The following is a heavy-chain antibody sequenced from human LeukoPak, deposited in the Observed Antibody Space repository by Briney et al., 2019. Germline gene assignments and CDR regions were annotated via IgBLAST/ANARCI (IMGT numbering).Heavy chain of an antibody. CDR3: AKDHKIAAGMGIDY. V-gene: IGHV3-23*01. CDR2: ISGSGGLT. J-gene: IGHJ4*02. CDR1: GFTFSSYA. Sequence: GGSLRLSCAASGFTFSSYAMSWVRQAPGKGLEWVSGISGSGGLTYYADSVKGRFTVSRDNSKNTLYLQMNSLRAEDTAVYYCAKDHKIAAGMGIDYWGQGTLVTVSS. D-gene: IGHD6-13*01.